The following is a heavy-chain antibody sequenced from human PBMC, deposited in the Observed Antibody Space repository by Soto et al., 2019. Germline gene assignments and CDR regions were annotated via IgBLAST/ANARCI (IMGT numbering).Heavy chain of an antibody. CDR1: GFTFSNAW. CDR3: TTPSGWYVGSFDY. D-gene: IGHD6-19*01. Sequence: GSLRLSCAASGFTFSNAWMSWVRQAPGKGLEWVGRIKSKTDGGTTDYAAPVKGRFTISRDDSKNTLYLQMNSLKTEDTAVYYCTTPSGWYVGSFDYWGQGTLVTVSS. CDR2: IKSKTDGGTT. J-gene: IGHJ4*02. V-gene: IGHV3-15*01.